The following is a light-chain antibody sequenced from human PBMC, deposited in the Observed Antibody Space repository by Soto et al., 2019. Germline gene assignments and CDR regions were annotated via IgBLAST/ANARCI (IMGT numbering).Light chain of an antibody. CDR1: QSVSNY. Sequence: EIVLTQSPVTLSLSRGERATLSCRASQSVSNYLTWYQQKPGQAPRLLIYGSSTRATGVPPRFSGSASGTEFTLTISSLQSEDFGVYYCQQYNDWPRTFGQGTRLEIK. CDR3: QQYNDWPRT. V-gene: IGKV3-15*01. CDR2: GSS. J-gene: IGKJ5*01.